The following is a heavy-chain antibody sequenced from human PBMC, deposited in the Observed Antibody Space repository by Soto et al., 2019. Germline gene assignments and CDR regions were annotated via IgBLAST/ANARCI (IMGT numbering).Heavy chain of an antibody. CDR3: ARGGYYYDSSGYYSDY. D-gene: IGHD3-22*01. Sequence: QVKLVQSGAEVKKPGASVKVSCKASGYTFTGYGIGWVRQAPGQGLEWMGWISGYNANTNYPQKLQGRITMTTDTSTSTAYMELRSLRSDDTAVYYCARGGYYYDSSGYYSDYWGQGTLVTVSS. CDR2: ISGYNANT. CDR1: GYTFTGYG. V-gene: IGHV1-18*01. J-gene: IGHJ4*02.